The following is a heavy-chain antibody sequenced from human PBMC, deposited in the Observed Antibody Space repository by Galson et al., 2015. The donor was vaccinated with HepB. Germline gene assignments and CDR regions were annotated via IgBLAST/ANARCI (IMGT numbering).Heavy chain of an antibody. CDR3: ARGGSGRPVYYYYGMDV. Sequence: SVKVSCKASGYTFTGYYMHWVRQAPGQGLEWMGWINPNSGGTNYAQKFQGWVTMTRDTSISTAYMELSRLRSDDTAVYYCARGGSGRPVYYYYGMDVWGQGTTVTVSS. J-gene: IGHJ6*02. D-gene: IGHD2-15*01. V-gene: IGHV1-2*04. CDR2: INPNSGGT. CDR1: GYTFTGYY.